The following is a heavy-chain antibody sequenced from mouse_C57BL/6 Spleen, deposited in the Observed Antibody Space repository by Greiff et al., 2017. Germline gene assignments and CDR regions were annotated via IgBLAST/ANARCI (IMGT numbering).Heavy chain of an antibody. CDR1: GFTFSSYA. J-gene: IGHJ4*01. V-gene: IGHV5-4*01. CDR3: ARDYSRYSYAMDY. CDR2: LSDGGSYT. Sequence: EVQLVESGGGLVKPGGSLKLSCAASGFTFSSYAISWVRQTPEKRLEWVATLSDGGSYTYYPDSVKGRFTISRDTAKNHLYLQMSHLKYEDTAMYYCARDYSRYSYAMDYGGQGTSVTVSS. D-gene: IGHD1-1*01.